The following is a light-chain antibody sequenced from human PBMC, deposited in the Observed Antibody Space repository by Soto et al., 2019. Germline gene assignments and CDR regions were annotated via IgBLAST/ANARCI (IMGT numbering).Light chain of an antibody. Sequence: QSVLTQPPSASVSPGQSVTVSCTGSSSDVGRFNYVSWYQQHPGKAPKVILYEVSKRPSGVPDRFSGSKSGNTASLTVSGLQAEDEADYYCSSYAGNDNYVFGTGTKVTVL. CDR2: EVS. CDR3: SSYAGNDNYV. CDR1: SSDVGRFNY. V-gene: IGLV2-8*01. J-gene: IGLJ1*01.